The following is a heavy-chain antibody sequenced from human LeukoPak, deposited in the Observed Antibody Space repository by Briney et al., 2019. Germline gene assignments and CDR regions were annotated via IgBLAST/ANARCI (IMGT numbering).Heavy chain of an antibody. CDR1: GFTFSSYA. D-gene: IGHD1-14*01. J-gene: IGHJ4*02. Sequence: GGSLRLSCAASGFTFSSYAMSWVRQAPGKRLEWVSSIGVSGGNTYYADSVKGRFTISRDNSKNTLFLQMNTLRAEDTAIYYCSKRSGAGGDFGSFEYWGQGTLVTVSS. CDR3: SKRSGAGGDFGSFEY. CDR2: IGVSGGNT. V-gene: IGHV3-23*01.